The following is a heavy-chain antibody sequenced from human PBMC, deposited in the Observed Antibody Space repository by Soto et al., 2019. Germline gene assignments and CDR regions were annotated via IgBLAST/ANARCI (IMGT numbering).Heavy chain of an antibody. V-gene: IGHV1-18*01. J-gene: IGHJ5*02. D-gene: IGHD2-15*01. CDR2: ISAYNGNT. CDR3: ARSSLGYCSGGSGYGYNWFDP. CDR1: GYTFTSYG. Sequence: QVQLVQSGAEVKKPGASVKVSCKASGYTFTSYGISWVRQAPGQGLEWMGWISAYNGNTNYAQKLQGRVTMTTDTSTSTAYMELRSLRSDDTAVYYCARSSLGYCSGGSGYGYNWFDPWGQGTLVTVSS.